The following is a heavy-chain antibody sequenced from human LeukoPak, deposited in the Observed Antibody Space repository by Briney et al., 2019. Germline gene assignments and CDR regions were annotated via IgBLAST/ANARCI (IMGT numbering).Heavy chain of an antibody. V-gene: IGHV3-23*01. CDR3: AKKTVGNYPLDS. Sequence: GGSLTLSCAASGFSYSRSGLNWVRQPPGEGLEWVSTSGTDGDSYYADSVKGRFAISRDNSKNMLYLHMTSLRAEDTAVYYCAKKTVGNYPLDSWGQGALVTVSP. CDR1: GFSYSRSG. J-gene: IGHJ4*02. CDR2: SGTDGDS. D-gene: IGHD5-24*01.